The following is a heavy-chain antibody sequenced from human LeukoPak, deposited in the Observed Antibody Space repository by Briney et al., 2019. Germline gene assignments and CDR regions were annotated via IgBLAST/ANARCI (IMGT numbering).Heavy chain of an antibody. V-gene: IGHV3-64D*06. D-gene: IGHD3-22*01. CDR1: GXTFSNYA. J-gene: IGHJ4*02. CDR3: VKGGFYYDSSAYPNY. Sequence: HPGGSLRLSCSASGXTFSNYAMHWVRQAPGEGLEYVSAISSNGGSTYYADSVKGRFTISRDNSKNTLYLQMSSLRAEDTAVYYCVKGGFYYDSSAYPNYWGQGTLVTVSS. CDR2: ISSNGGST.